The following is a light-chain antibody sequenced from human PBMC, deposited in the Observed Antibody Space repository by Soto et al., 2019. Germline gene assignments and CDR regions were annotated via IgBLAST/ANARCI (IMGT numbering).Light chain of an antibody. Sequence: DIQMTQSPSTLSASVGDRVTITCRASQSISNWLAWYQQRPGKAPKLLIYDASTLESWVPSRFSGSGSGTEFTLTISGLRPDDFATYYCQQYNTYSYPFGQGTKLEIK. J-gene: IGKJ2*01. CDR1: QSISNW. V-gene: IGKV1-5*01. CDR3: QQYNTYSYP. CDR2: DAS.